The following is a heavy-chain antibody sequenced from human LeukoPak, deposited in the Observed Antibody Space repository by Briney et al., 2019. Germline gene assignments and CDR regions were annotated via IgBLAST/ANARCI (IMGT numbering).Heavy chain of an antibody. CDR2: IYYSGST. V-gene: IGHV4-59*01. J-gene: IGHJ4*02. CDR1: GGSISSYY. Sequence: SETLSLTCTVSGGSISSYYWSWIRQPPGKGLEWIGYIYYSGSTDYNPSLKSRVAISVDTSKNQFSLKLSSVTAADTAVYYCARSVFDYDSSPGYWGQGTLVTVSS. CDR3: ARSVFDYDSSPGY. D-gene: IGHD3-22*01.